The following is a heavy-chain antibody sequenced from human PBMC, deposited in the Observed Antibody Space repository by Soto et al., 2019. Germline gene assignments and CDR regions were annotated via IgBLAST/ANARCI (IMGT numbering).Heavy chain of an antibody. D-gene: IGHD6-13*01. V-gene: IGHV1-46*01. CDR2: INPSCGTA. J-gene: IGHJ4*02. CDR1: GYTFTSYY. Sequence: ASVKVSCKASGYTFTSYYMHWVRQAPGQGLEWMGIINPSCGTASYAQKFQGRVTMTRDESTSTVYMELSSLRSEDTAVYYCARPSHYSSSWSAFDYWGQGTLVTVSS. CDR3: ARPSHYSSSWSAFDY.